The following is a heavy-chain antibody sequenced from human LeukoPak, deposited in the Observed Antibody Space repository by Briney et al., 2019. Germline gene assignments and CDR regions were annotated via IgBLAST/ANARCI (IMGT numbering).Heavy chain of an antibody. CDR1: GYRLTSNW. CDR2: IYPGYSDA. J-gene: IGHJ5*02. Sequence: PGESLKISCMISGYRLTSNWIGWVRQVPGKGLEWMGLIYPGYSDAKYSPSFQGQVTFSVDASISTAYLQLSGLRASDTAIYYCVRFALSSSLDHWGQGTLVTVSS. CDR3: VRFALSSSLDH. D-gene: IGHD6-13*01. V-gene: IGHV5-51*01.